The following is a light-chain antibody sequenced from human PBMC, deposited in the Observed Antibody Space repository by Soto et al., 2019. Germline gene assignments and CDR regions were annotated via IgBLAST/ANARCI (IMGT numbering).Light chain of an antibody. CDR3: SPYTCSRTAV. CDR2: EVS. Sequence: QSALTQPASVSGSPGQSITISCTGSSSDVGGYKYVSWYQQYPGKAPKLMIYEVSNRPSGVSNRFSGSKSGNTASLTISGLQTAYEADYHSSPYTCSRTAVFGGAPLLTVL. CDR1: SSDVGGYKY. V-gene: IGLV2-14*01. J-gene: IGLJ2*01.